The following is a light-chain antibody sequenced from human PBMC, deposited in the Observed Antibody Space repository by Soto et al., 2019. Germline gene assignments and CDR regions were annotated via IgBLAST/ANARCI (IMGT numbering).Light chain of an antibody. CDR1: QSVTSSY. J-gene: IGKJ1*01. Sequence: EIVLTQSPGTLSLSPGERATLSCRASQSVTSSYLAWYQQKPGQAPKLLMYGASTRATGIPARFSGSGSGTEFTLTINSLQSEDFAVYYCQQYNNWPRTFGQGTKV. CDR2: GAS. V-gene: IGKV3-15*01. CDR3: QQYNNWPRT.